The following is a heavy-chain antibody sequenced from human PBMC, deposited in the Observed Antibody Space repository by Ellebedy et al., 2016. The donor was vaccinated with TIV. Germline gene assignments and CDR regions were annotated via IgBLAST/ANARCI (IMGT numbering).Heavy chain of an antibody. Sequence: GESLKISCAASGFTFRNSAMCWVRQAPGKGLEWVSTISGSNTYYADSVRGRLTISRDNSRNTLYLQINSLRAEDTAIYYCARDSGRRSSLDTDYWGQGTQVTVSS. CDR1: GFTFRNSA. D-gene: IGHD3-10*01. V-gene: IGHV3-23*01. CDR3: ARDSGRRSSLDTDY. J-gene: IGHJ4*02. CDR2: ISGSNT.